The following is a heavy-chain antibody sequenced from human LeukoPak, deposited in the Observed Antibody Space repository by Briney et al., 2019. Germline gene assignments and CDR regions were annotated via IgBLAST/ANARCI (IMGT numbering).Heavy chain of an antibody. Sequence: PGGSLRLSCAASGFTFSSYWMSWVRQAPGKGLEWVANIKQDGSEKYYVDSVKGRFTISRDNAKNSLYLQMNRLRAEDTAVYYCARDMYYDILAGYYNRAFDIWGQGTMVTVSS. CDR2: IKQDGSEK. CDR1: GFTFSSYW. CDR3: ARDMYYDILAGYYNRAFDI. V-gene: IGHV3-7*03. J-gene: IGHJ3*02. D-gene: IGHD3-9*01.